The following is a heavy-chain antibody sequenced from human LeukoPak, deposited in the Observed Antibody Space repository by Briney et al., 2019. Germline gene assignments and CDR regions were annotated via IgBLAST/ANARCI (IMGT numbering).Heavy chain of an antibody. V-gene: IGHV3-74*01. CDR1: GFTFSSFG. CDR3: ARDGAYTAFDI. D-gene: IGHD2-21*01. CDR2: IDSDGSST. J-gene: IGHJ3*02. Sequence: GRSLRLSCAASGFTFSSFGMHWVRQAPGKGLVWVSRIDSDGSSTTYADSVKGRFTISRDNAKNTVYLQMNSLRAEDTAVYYCARDGAYTAFDIWGQGTMVTVSS.